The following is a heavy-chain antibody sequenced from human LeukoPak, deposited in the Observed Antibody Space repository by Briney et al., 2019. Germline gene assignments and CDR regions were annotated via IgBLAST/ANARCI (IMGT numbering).Heavy chain of an antibody. CDR3: ARSNIVTGYGGGSDLYNWFDP. Sequence: EASVKVSCKASGYTFTNYGIGWVRQAPGQGLEWMGWISAYNGNANYAQKLQGRVTMTTDTSTSTAYMELRSLRSDDTAVYYCARSNIVTGYGGGSDLYNWFDPWGQGTLVTVSS. V-gene: IGHV1-18*01. D-gene: IGHD3-9*01. CDR1: GYTFTNYG. J-gene: IGHJ5*02. CDR2: ISAYNGNA.